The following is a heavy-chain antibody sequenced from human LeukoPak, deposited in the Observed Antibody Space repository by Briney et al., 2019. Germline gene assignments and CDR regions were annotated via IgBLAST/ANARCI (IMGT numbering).Heavy chain of an antibody. CDR3: AREKGGYSWGQPYGMDV. J-gene: IGHJ6*02. D-gene: IGHD5-18*01. Sequence: SETLSLTCTVSSDSVSRGSYYWRSIRQPPGKGLEWNGYVYDSGSPNYNPSRTIRLSQSTYPSKNQVSLKLPCVTAAGTAVYVWAREKGGYSWGQPYGMDVWGQGTTVTVSS. V-gene: IGHV4-61*01. CDR2: VYDSGSP. CDR1: SDSVSRGSYY.